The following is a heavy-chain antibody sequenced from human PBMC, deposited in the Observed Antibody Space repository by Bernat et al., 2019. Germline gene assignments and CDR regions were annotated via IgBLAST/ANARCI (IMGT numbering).Heavy chain of an antibody. V-gene: IGHV3-74*02. CDR2: LNSDGSST. CDR1: GLTFSSYW. D-gene: IGHD3-10*01. J-gene: IGHJ4*02. CDR3: AIYYYGSGSYYNHDY. Sequence: VQLVESGGGVVQPGRSLRLSCAASGLTFSSYWMHWVRQAPGKGLVWVSRLNSDGSSTSYADSVKGRFTISRDNAKNTLYLQMNSLRAEDTAVYYCAIYYYGSGSYYNHDYWGQGTLVTVSS.